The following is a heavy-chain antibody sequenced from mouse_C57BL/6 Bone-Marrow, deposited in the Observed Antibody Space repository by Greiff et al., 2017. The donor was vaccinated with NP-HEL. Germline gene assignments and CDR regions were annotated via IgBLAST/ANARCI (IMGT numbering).Heavy chain of an antibody. CDR3: ARQDGTSFAY. Sequence: EVQLVESGGGLVKPGGSLKLSCAASGFTFSDYGMHWVRQAPEKGLEWVAYISSGSSTIYYADTVTGRFTISRDNAKNTLFLQMTSLRSEDTAMYYCARQDGTSFAYWGQGTLVTVSA. D-gene: IGHD2-1*01. V-gene: IGHV5-17*01. CDR2: ISSGSSTI. J-gene: IGHJ3*01. CDR1: GFTFSDYG.